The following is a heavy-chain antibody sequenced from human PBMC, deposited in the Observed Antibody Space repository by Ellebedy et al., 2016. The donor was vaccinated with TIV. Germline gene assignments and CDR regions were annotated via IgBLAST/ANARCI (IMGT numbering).Heavy chain of an antibody. Sequence: GGSLRLSCAASGFTFSNAWMNWVRQAPGEGLEWVGRIKSKTDGGAAGYAAPVKGRFTISRDDSKNTLYLQMNSLKTEDTAVYFCTTVYRYNYDSVWGQGTLVTVSS. CDR3: TTVYRYNYDSV. J-gene: IGHJ4*02. D-gene: IGHD5-18*01. V-gene: IGHV3-15*01. CDR1: GFTFSNAW. CDR2: IKSKTDGGAA.